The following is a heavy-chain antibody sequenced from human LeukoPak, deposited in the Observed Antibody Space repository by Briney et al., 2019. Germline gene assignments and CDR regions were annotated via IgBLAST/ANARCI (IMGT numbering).Heavy chain of an antibody. CDR1: GFTFSNYA. D-gene: IGHD3-10*01. J-gene: IGHJ4*02. CDR3: ARGGKGTMVRGVILGRADFDY. CDR2: ISYDGSNK. Sequence: PGGSLRLSCTASGFTFSNYAMTWVRQAPGKGLEWVAVISYDGSNKYYADSVKGRFTISRDNSKNTLYLQMNSLRAEDTAVYYCARGGKGTMVRGVILGRADFDYWGQGTLVTVSS. V-gene: IGHV3-30-3*01.